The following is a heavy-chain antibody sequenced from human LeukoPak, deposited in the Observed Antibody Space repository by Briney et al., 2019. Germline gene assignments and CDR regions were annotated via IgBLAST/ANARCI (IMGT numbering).Heavy chain of an antibody. D-gene: IGHD1-26*01. Sequence: GGSLRLSCAASGFTFSSYSMNWVRQAPGKGLEWVSVIYSGGSTYYADSVKGRFTISRDNSKNTLYLQMNSLRAEDTAVYYCARGEGSYYASEHFQHWGQGTLVTVSS. CDR3: ARGEGSYYASEHFQH. CDR2: IYSGGST. J-gene: IGHJ1*01. V-gene: IGHV3-53*01. CDR1: GFTFSSYS.